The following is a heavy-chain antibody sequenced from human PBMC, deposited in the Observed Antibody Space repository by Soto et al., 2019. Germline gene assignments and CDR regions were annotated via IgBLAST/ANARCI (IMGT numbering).Heavy chain of an antibody. D-gene: IGHD1-1*01. J-gene: IGHJ3*02. V-gene: IGHV4-34*01. Sequence: QVQLQQWGAGLLKPSETLSLTCAVYGGSVSSGSYYWSWIRQPPGKGLEWYGEMSHSGGSHFNPSLMSRVTILVDTSKTRFSLKMSWGTVADAAPYYCARVERGPATTVVDAFDIWGPGTMVTVSS. CDR3: ARVERGPATTVVDAFDI. CDR1: GGSVSSGSYY. CDR2: MSHSGGS.